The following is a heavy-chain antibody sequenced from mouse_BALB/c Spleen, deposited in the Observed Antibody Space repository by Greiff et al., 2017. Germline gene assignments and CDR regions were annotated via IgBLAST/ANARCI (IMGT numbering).Heavy chain of an antibody. CDR1: GYTFTDYA. Sequence: VQLQQSGAELVRPGVSVKISCKGSGYTFTDYAMHWVKQSHAKSLEWIGVISTYYGDASYNQKFKGKATMTVDKSSSTAYMELARLTSEDSAIYYCARERGERVFAYWGQGTLVTVSA. CDR3: ARERGERVFAY. V-gene: IGHV1S137*01. CDR2: ISTYYGDA. J-gene: IGHJ3*01.